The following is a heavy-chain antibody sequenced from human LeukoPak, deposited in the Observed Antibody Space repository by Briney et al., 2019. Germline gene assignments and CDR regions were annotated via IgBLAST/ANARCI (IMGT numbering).Heavy chain of an antibody. CDR3: AKDVTRLLYSYGV. D-gene: IGHD5-18*01. J-gene: IGHJ4*02. CDR1: GFTFSDHY. V-gene: IGHV3-23*01. Sequence: GGSLRLSCAASGFTFSDHYMDWVRQAPGKGLEWVSAISGSGGSTYYADSVKGRFTISRDNSKNTLYLQMNSLRAEDTAVYYCAKDVTRLLYSYGVWGQGTLVTVSS. CDR2: ISGSGGST.